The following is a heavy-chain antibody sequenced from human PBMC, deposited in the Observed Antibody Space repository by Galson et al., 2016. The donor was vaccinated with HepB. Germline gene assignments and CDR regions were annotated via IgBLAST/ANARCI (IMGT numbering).Heavy chain of an antibody. CDR1: GGSFSGYY. V-gene: IGHV4-34*01. CDR2: MYSSGNT. CDR3: AATVANSGNSHFYYYGLDV. J-gene: IGHJ6*02. Sequence: SETLSLTCAVYGGSFSGYYWIWIRQPPGKGLEWIGNMYSSGNTFYNPSLQSRVTISVDTSTNQFSLKLKSVTAADTALYYCAATVANSGNSHFYYYGLDVWGQGTTVTVSS. D-gene: IGHD4-23*01.